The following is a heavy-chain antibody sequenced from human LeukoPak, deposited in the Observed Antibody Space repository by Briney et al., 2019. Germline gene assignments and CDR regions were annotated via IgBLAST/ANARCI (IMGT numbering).Heavy chain of an antibody. Sequence: SGPALVKPTQTLTLTCTFSGFSLSTRGMCVSWIRQPPGKAVEWLALIDWDDDKYYSTSLKTRLTISKDTSKNQVVLTMTNMDPVDTATYYCARIKYYYDSSGYYWFGEFDYWGQGTLVTVSS. CDR1: GFSLSTRGMC. V-gene: IGHV2-70*01. CDR3: ARIKYYYDSSGYYWFGEFDY. D-gene: IGHD3-22*01. CDR2: IDWDDDK. J-gene: IGHJ4*02.